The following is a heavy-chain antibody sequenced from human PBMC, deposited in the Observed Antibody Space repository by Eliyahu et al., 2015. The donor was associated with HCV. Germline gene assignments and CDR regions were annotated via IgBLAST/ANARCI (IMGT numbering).Heavy chain of an antibody. CDR3: ARALGGKGIAAVTR. J-gene: IGHJ4*02. Sequence: QVQLQQWGAGLLKPSETLSLTCAVYGGSFSGYYWSWIRQPPGKGLEWIGEINHSGSTNYNPSLKSRVTISVDTSKNQFSLKLSSVTAADTAVYYCARALGGKGIAAVTRWGQGTLVTVSS. D-gene: IGHD6-13*01. CDR1: GGSFSGYY. V-gene: IGHV4-34*01. CDR2: INHSGST.